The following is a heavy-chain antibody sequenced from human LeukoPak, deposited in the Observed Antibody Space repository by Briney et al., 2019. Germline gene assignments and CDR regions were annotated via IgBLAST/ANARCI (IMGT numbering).Heavy chain of an antibody. V-gene: IGHV3-7*04. Sequence: GGSLRLSCAASGFTFSSYWMSWARQAPGKGLEWVANIKQDGSEKYYVDSVKGRFTISRDNAKNSLYLQMNSLRAEDTAVYYCARGGGPFGELFSQYWGQGTLVTVSS. CDR1: GFTFSSYW. J-gene: IGHJ4*02. D-gene: IGHD3-10*01. CDR3: ARGGGPFGELFSQY. CDR2: IKQDGSEK.